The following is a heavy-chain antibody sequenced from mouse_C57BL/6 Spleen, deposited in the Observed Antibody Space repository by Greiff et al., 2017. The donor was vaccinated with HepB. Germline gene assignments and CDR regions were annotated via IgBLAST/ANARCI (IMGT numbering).Heavy chain of an antibody. CDR3: ARRDYSNYYFDY. CDR2: IYPGNGDT. CDR1: GYTFTSYN. D-gene: IGHD2-5*01. V-gene: IGHV1-12*01. J-gene: IGHJ2*01. Sequence: QVQLKESGAELVRPGASVKMSCKASGYTFTSYNMHWVKQTPRQGLEWIGAIYPGNGDTSYNQKFKGKATLTVDKSSSTAYMQLSSLTSEDSAVYFCARRDYSNYYFDYWGQGTTLTVSS.